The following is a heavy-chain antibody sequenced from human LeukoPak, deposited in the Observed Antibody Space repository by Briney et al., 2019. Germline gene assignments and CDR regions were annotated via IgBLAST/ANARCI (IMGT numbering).Heavy chain of an antibody. CDR1: GFTFSSYA. J-gene: IGHJ1*01. D-gene: IGHD3-22*01. Sequence: GGSLRLSCAASGFTFSSYAMGWVRQAPGKGLAWVSTLSGSGGSTYYADSVKGRFTISRDNSKNTLYLQMSSLRAEDTAVYYCAKVIRSGYNVYFQYWGQGTLVTVSS. V-gene: IGHV3-23*01. CDR3: AKVIRSGYNVYFQY. CDR2: LSGSGGST.